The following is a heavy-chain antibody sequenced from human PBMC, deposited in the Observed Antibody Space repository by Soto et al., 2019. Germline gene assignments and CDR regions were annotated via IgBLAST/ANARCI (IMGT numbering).Heavy chain of an antibody. V-gene: IGHV3-23*01. Sequence: GGSLRLSCAASGFTFSSYAMSWVRQAPGKGLEWVSAISGSGGSTYYADSAKGRFTISRDNSKNTLYLQMNSLRAEDTALYYCAKGPQYYYDSSGYYPPIGYWGQGTLVTVSS. CDR1: GFTFSSYA. CDR3: AKGPQYYYDSSGYYPPIGY. J-gene: IGHJ4*02. D-gene: IGHD3-22*01. CDR2: ISGSGGST.